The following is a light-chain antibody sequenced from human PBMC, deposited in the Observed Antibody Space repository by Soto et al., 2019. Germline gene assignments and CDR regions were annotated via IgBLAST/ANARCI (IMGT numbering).Light chain of an antibody. CDR1: SSNIGAGYD. V-gene: IGLV1-40*01. CDR2: GNT. CDR3: AAWDDSLNGVV. J-gene: IGLJ2*01. Sequence: QSVLTQPPSVSGAPGQTITISCTGSSSNIGAGYDVHWYQQLPGTAPKLLIYGNTNRPSGVPDRFSGSKSGTSASLAISGLQSEDEADYYCAAWDDSLNGVVFGGGTQLTVL.